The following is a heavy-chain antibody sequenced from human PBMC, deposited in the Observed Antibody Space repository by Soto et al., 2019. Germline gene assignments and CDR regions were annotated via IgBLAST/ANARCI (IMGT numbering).Heavy chain of an antibody. Sequence: SETLSLTCTVSGGSISSYYWSWIRQPPGKGLEWIGYIYYSGSTNYNPSLKSRVTITVDTSKNQFSMKLSSVTAADTAVYYCARVWGGAFDIWGQGTMVTVSS. CDR3: ARVWGGAFDI. V-gene: IGHV4-59*01. J-gene: IGHJ3*02. CDR1: GGSISSYY. CDR2: IYYSGST. D-gene: IGHD3-10*01.